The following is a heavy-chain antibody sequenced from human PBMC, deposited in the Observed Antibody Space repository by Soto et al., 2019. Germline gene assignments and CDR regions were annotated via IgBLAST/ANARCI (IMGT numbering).Heavy chain of an antibody. D-gene: IGHD5-12*01. CDR1: GGSFSGYY. CDR2: INHSGST. V-gene: IGHV4-34*01. Sequence: SETLSLTCAVYGGSFSGYYWSWIRQPPGKGLEWIGEINHSGSTNYNPSLKSRVTISVDTSKNQFSLKPSSVTAADTAVYYCASRLATTPTYNWFDPWGQGTLVTVSS. J-gene: IGHJ5*02. CDR3: ASRLATTPTYNWFDP.